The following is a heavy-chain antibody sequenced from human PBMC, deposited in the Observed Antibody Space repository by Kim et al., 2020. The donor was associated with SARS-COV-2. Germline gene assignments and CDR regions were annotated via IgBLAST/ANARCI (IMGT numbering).Heavy chain of an antibody. CDR1: GFIFSDSS. D-gene: IGHD5-12*01. Sequence: GGSLRLSCAASGFIFSDSSMNWVRQAPGKGLEWVSYISFGSGTIYYADSVRGRFTISRDNAKNSLYLQMNSLRDEDTAIYYCAREFGRYSGYSRYDYTTTASSFDYWGQGTLVTVSS. CDR3: AREFGRYSGYSRYDYTTTASSFDY. J-gene: IGHJ4*02. V-gene: IGHV3-48*02. CDR2: ISFGSGTI.